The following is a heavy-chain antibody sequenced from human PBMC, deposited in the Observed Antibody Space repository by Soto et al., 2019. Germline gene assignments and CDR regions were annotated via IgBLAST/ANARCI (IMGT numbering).Heavy chain of an antibody. CDR2: IYYNGST. D-gene: IGHD3-16*01. CDR1: AGSISVHY. J-gene: IGHJ6*03. CDR3: ARGPYYDLIWNYYYMDV. V-gene: IGHV4-59*08. Sequence: QVPLPESDPGLVKPSETLSLNCSVSAGSISVHYLSWVRQTPGHGLAWIGYIYYNGSTDYNPSLQILVTISVDTSQRDFSLRLTSVPAAETAVYDCARGPYYDLIWNYYYMDVWGKGTTVPVSS.